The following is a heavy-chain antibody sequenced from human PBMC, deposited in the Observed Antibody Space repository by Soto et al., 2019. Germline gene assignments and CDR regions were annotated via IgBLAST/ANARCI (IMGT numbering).Heavy chain of an antibody. V-gene: IGHV1-18*01. D-gene: IGHD6-6*01. CDR1: GYTFHTYG. Sequence: QVQLVQSGAEVKKPGASVKVSCKASGYTFHTYGITWVRQAPGQGLEWMGWISTYNGNTEYVQKFQDRVTMTTDPSTRTAYMELRSLRSDDTAVYYCARKSSSSSWFDPGGQGTLVTVSS. J-gene: IGHJ5*02. CDR3: ARKSSSSSWFDP. CDR2: ISTYNGNT.